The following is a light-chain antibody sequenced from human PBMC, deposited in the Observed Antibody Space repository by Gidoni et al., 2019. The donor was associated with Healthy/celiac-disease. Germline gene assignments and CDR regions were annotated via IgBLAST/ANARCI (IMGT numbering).Light chain of an antibody. CDR3: QQYGSSPPKYT. V-gene: IGKV3-20*01. J-gene: IGKJ2*01. CDR1: QSVSSSY. CDR2: CAS. Sequence: SPGERATLSCRASQSVSSSYLAWYQQTPGQAPSLLIYCASSRATGIPDRFSGSGSGTDFTLTISRLEPEAFAVYYCQQYGSSPPKYTFGQGTKLEIK.